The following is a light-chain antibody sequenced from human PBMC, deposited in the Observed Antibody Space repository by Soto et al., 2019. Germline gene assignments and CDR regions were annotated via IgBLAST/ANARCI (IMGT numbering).Light chain of an antibody. V-gene: IGLV2-23*01. CDR2: EGS. J-gene: IGLJ2*01. CDR1: SSDVGSYNL. Sequence: QSALTQPASVSGSPGQSITISCTGTSSDVGSYNLVSWYQQHPGKAPKLMIYEGSKRHSGVSNRFSGSKSGNTASLTISGLQADDEADYYCCSYAGSSTYVVFGGGTKLTVL. CDR3: CSYAGSSTYVV.